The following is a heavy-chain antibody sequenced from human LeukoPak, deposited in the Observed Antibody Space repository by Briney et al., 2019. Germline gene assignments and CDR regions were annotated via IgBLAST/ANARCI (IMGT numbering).Heavy chain of an antibody. CDR1: GGSISSSNW. Sequence: SETLSLTCAVSGGSISSSNWWSWVRQPPGKGLEWIGEIYHSGSTNYNPSLKSRVTISVDRSKNQFSLKLSSVTAADTAVYYCARDGREACSSTSCYPDYWGQGTLVTVSS. CDR3: ARDGREACSSTSCYPDY. V-gene: IGHV4-4*02. CDR2: IYHSGST. J-gene: IGHJ4*02. D-gene: IGHD2-2*01.